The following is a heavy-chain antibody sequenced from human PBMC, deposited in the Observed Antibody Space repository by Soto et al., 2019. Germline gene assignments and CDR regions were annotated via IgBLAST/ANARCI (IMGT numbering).Heavy chain of an antibody. CDR2: ISSDGSKK. CDR3: ARDQRQWGGPFDS. V-gene: IGHV3-30-3*01. J-gene: IGHJ4*02. CDR1: GFTFTAYA. Sequence: QVQLVESGGGVVQPGRSMRLSGAASGFTFTAYAMHWVRQAPGKGLGWVAVISSDGSKKYYADSVKGRFTISRDNSKNTLYLQMNSLTAGDTAVYYCARDQRQWGGPFDSWGQGTLVTVSS. D-gene: IGHD6-19*01.